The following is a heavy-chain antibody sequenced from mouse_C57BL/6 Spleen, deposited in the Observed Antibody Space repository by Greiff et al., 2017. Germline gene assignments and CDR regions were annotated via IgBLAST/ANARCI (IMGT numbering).Heavy chain of an antibody. V-gene: IGHV1-69*01. CDR1: GYTFTSYW. Sequence: QVQLQQPGAELVMPGASVKLSCKASGYTFTSYWMHWVKQRPGQGLEWIGEIDPSDSYTNYNQKFKGKSTLTVDKSSSTAYMQLSSLTSEDSAVYYGARGHYDYGGDDYWGQGTTLTVSS. CDR2: IDPSDSYT. D-gene: IGHD2-4*01. J-gene: IGHJ2*01. CDR3: ARGHYDYGGDDY.